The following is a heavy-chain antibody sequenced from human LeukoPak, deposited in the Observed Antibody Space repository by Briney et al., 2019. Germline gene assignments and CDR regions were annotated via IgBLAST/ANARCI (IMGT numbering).Heavy chain of an antibody. CDR1: GFTFSSYV. D-gene: IGHD1-20*01. V-gene: IGHV3-23*01. CDR2: ISGSGGST. J-gene: IGHJ4*02. CDR3: AKSRVTRTGGSLNY. Sequence: PGGSLRLSCAASGFTFSSYVMSWVRQAPGKGLEWVSGISGSGGSTNYTDSVKGRFTISRDNSKNTLYLQMNSLRAEDTAVYYCAKSRVTRTGGSLNYWGQGSLVTVSS.